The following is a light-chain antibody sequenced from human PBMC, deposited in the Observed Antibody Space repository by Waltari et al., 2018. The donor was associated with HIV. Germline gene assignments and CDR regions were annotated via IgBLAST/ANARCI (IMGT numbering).Light chain of an antibody. CDR1: QSISTN. CDR3: QQYSKWPPLT. Sequence: EILMTQSPVTLSVSPGDRGSLSCRASQSISTNLAWYQHKPGHAPRLLIYGASTRATGVPARFSGSGSGTEFTLTISSLQSEDFAVYYCQQYSKWPPLTFGGGTKVEIK. V-gene: IGKV3-15*01. J-gene: IGKJ4*01. CDR2: GAS.